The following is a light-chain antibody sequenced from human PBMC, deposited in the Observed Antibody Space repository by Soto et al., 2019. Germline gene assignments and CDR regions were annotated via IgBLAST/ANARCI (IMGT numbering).Light chain of an antibody. V-gene: IGLV2-23*02. CDR3: CSYAGSSTVV. J-gene: IGLJ2*01. Sequence: QSALTQPASVSGSPGQSITISCTGTSSDVGSYNLVSWYQQHPGKAPKLMIYEVSKRPSGVSNRFSGSKSGNTASLTISGLQAEDEADYYCCSYAGSSTVVFGGGTKPPS. CDR2: EVS. CDR1: SSDVGSYNL.